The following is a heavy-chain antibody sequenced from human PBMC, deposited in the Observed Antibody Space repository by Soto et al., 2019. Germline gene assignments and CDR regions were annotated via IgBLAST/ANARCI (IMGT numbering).Heavy chain of an antibody. J-gene: IGHJ4*01. CDR3: ARDDYCGGDCASFINDY. V-gene: IGHV3-33*01. Sequence: GGSLRLSCAASGFTFSSYGMHWFRQAPGKGLEWVAVIWYDGSNKYYADSVKGRFTISRDNSKNTLYLQMNSLRAEDTAVYYCARDDYCGGDCASFINDYWGQGTLVTVSS. D-gene: IGHD2-21*02. CDR1: GFTFSSYG. CDR2: IWYDGSNK.